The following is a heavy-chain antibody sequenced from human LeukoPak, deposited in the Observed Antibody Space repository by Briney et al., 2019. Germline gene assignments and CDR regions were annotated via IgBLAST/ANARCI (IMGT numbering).Heavy chain of an antibody. CDR1: GDSVSSNSAA. D-gene: IGHD6-19*01. Sequence: SQTLSLTCAISGDSVSSNSAAWNWIRQSPSRGLEWLGRTYYRSKWYNDYAVSVKSRITINPDTSKNQFSLQLNSVTPEDTAVYYCARDPRYSSGWYYYYYGMDVWGQGTTVTVSS. V-gene: IGHV6-1*01. J-gene: IGHJ6*02. CDR2: TYYRSKWYN. CDR3: ARDPRYSSGWYYYYYGMDV.